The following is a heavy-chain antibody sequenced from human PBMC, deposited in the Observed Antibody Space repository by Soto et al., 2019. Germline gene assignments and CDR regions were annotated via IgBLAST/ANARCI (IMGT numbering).Heavy chain of an antibody. Sequence: QVQLVESGGGVVQPGRSLRLSCAASGFTFSSYGMHWVRQAPGKGLEWVAVISYDGSNKYYADSVKGRFTISRDNSKXXXXXXXXXXXXXXXXXXXXAPWFGAFDYWGQGTLVTVSS. CDR2: ISYDGSNK. CDR3: APWFGAFDY. D-gene: IGHD3-10*01. J-gene: IGHJ4*02. V-gene: IGHV3-30*03. CDR1: GFTFSSYG.